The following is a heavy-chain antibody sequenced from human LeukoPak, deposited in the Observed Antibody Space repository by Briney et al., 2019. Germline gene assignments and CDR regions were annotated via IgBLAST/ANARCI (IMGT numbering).Heavy chain of an antibody. CDR3: AKGKAAAGRQYYYGMDV. CDR2: IYSGGST. D-gene: IGHD6-13*01. Sequence: GGSLRLSCAASGFTFDDYAMHWVRQAPGKGLEWVSVIYSGGSTYYADSVNGRFTISRDNSKNTLYLQMNSLRAEDTAVYYCAKGKAAAGRQYYYGMDVWGQGTTVTVSS. V-gene: IGHV3-23*03. CDR1: GFTFDDYA. J-gene: IGHJ6*02.